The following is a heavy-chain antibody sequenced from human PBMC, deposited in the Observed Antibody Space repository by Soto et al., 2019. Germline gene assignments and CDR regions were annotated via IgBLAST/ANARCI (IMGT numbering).Heavy chain of an antibody. CDR2: IYYSGST. CDR1: GGSISSYY. CDR3: ARVRYDYSNYDNWFDP. D-gene: IGHD4-4*01. Sequence: SETLSLTCTVSGGSISSYYWSWIRQPPGKGLEWIGYIYYSGSTNYNPSLKSRVTISVDTSKNQFSLKLSSVTAADTAVYYCARVRYDYSNYDNWFDPWGQGTLVTVS. J-gene: IGHJ5*02. V-gene: IGHV4-59*01.